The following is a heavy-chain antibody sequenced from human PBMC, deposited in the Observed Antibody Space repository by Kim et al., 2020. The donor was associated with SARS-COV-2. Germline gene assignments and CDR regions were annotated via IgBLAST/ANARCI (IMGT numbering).Heavy chain of an antibody. CDR1: GYTFTTFA. D-gene: IGHD6-13*01. J-gene: IGHJ4*02. V-gene: IGHV1-3*01. Sequence: ASVKVSCKASGYTFTTFAIHWVRQAPGQRLEWMGWINPGSGNTKNSQEFQGRVAFTSDTSANTAYMELSSLRSEDTALYFCARVFMVPGSSWEHYFDYWGQGTLVTVSS. CDR2: INPGSGNT. CDR3: ARVFMVPGSSWEHYFDY.